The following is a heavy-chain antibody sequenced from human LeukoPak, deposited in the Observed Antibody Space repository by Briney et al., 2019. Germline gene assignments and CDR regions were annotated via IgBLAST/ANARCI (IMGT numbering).Heavy chain of an antibody. D-gene: IGHD3-10*01. Sequence: ASVKVSCKASGGTFSSYAISWVRQAPGQGLEWMGWINPNSGGTNYAEKFQGRVTMTRDTSISTAYMELSRLRSDDTAVYFCARDLSYYGSGSYYFDYWGQGTLVTVSS. CDR3: ARDLSYYGSGSYYFDY. V-gene: IGHV1-2*02. J-gene: IGHJ4*02. CDR1: GGTFSSYA. CDR2: INPNSGGT.